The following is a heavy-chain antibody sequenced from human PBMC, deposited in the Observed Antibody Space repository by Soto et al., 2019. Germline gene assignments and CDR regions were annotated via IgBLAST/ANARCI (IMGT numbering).Heavy chain of an antibody. CDR3: AKAKFDFWSGYWSPSLDF. D-gene: IGHD3-3*01. Sequence: ASVKVSCKASRYTFTSYYIHWVRQAPGQGLEWMGWINPSNGYTKYTQKFQGRVTVTRDTSITTAYLELTRLQSDDTAVYYCAKAKFDFWSGYWSPSLDFWGQGTLVTVSS. V-gene: IGHV1-2*02. J-gene: IGHJ4*02. CDR2: INPSNGYT. CDR1: RYTFTSYY.